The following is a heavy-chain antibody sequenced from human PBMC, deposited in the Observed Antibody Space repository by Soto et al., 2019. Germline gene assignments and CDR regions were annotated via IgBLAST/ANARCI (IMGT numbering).Heavy chain of an antibody. V-gene: IGHV1-69*01. CDR1: ADTFNNYA. J-gene: IGHJ5*02. D-gene: IGHD1-26*01. Sequence: QVQLVQSGAEVKKPGASVTVSCKASADTFNNYAIAWVRQAPGQGLEWMGGIIPFFGSPKYSQKFQTRVTITLEEYTYTSYMNLTGLRSDVTAVYYCARAIVPKFNWFDPWGQGTLVTVSP. CDR3: ARAIVPKFNWFDP. CDR2: IIPFFGSP.